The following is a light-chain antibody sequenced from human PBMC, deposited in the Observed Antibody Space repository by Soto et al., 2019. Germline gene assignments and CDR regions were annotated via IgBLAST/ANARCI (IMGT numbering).Light chain of an antibody. CDR3: ATWDGSLSAVV. CDR2: DND. Sequence: QSVLTQPPSVSAAPGQKVTISCSGSSSNIGNNFVSWYQQLPGTAPKLLIYDNDKRPSGIPDRLSGSKSGTSATLGITGLQTGDEADYYCATWDGSLSAVVFGGGTKVTVL. CDR1: SSNIGNNF. V-gene: IGLV1-51*01. J-gene: IGLJ2*01.